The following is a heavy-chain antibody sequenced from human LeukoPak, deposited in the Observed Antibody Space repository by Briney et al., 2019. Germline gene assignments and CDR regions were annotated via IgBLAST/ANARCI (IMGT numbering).Heavy chain of an antibody. J-gene: IGHJ3*02. Sequence: ASVKVSCKASGYTFTSYDINWVRQATGQGLERMGWMNPNSGNTGYAQKFQGRVTITRNTSISTAYMELSSLRSEDTAVYYCARARRGRITIFGVGWDAFDIWGQGTMVTVSS. CDR2: MNPNSGNT. V-gene: IGHV1-8*03. CDR1: GYTFTSYD. CDR3: ARARRGRITIFGVGWDAFDI. D-gene: IGHD3-3*01.